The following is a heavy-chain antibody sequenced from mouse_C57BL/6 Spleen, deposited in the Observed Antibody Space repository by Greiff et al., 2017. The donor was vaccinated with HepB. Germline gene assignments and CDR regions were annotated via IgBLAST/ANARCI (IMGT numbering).Heavy chain of an antibody. Sequence: LVESGAELVRPGASVTLSCKASGFTFTDYEMHWVKQTPVHGLEWIGAIDPETGGTAYNQKFKGKAILTADKSSSTAYMELRSLTSEDSAVYYCTRRGYYSYYFDYWGQGTTLTVSS. V-gene: IGHV1-15*01. J-gene: IGHJ2*01. CDR3: TRRGYYSYYFDY. D-gene: IGHD2-3*01. CDR1: GFTFTDYE. CDR2: IDPETGGT.